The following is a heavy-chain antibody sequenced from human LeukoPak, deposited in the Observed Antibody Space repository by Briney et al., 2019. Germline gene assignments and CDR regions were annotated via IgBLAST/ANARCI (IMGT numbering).Heavy chain of an antibody. Sequence: ASVKVSCKASGYTFTSYGISWVRQAPGQGLEWMGWISAYNGNTNYAQKLLGRVTMTTDTSTSTAYMELRSLRSDDTAVYYCARELSYGDYRPENWFDPWGQGTLVTVSS. J-gene: IGHJ5*02. CDR1: GYTFTSYG. CDR3: ARELSYGDYRPENWFDP. V-gene: IGHV1-18*01. D-gene: IGHD4-17*01. CDR2: ISAYNGNT.